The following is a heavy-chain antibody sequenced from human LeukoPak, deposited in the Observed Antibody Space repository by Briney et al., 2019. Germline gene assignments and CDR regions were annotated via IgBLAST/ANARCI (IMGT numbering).Heavy chain of an antibody. CDR3: ATLGVGGGYNFHTPIDY. Sequence: SVTLSLTCAVSGGSISSNNWWSWVRQPPGKGLEWIGETYHSGDINYNPSLKSLLTISVDKSKNQFSLKLSSVTAAATAVYYCATLGVGGGYNFHTPIDYWGQGTLVTVSS. J-gene: IGHJ4*02. V-gene: IGHV4-4*02. CDR1: GGSISSNNW. D-gene: IGHD5-24*01. CDR2: TYHSGDI.